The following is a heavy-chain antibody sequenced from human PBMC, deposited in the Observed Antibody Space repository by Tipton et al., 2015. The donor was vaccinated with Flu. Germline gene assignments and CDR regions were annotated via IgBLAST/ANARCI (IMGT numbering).Heavy chain of an antibody. CDR2: INQDGSEK. Sequence: SLRLSCATSGFTFSHYWMNWVRQAPGKGLEWVANINQDGSEKHYVESVKGRFTISRDNAKNSLYLQMNSLRAEDTAVYYCARVTGASTAYGMDVWGQGTTVTVSS. V-gene: IGHV3-7*04. CDR3: ARVTGASTAYGMDV. D-gene: IGHD2-2*01. CDR1: GFTFSHYW. J-gene: IGHJ6*02.